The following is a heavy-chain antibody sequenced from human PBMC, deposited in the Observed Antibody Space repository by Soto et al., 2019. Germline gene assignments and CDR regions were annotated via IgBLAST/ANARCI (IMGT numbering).Heavy chain of an antibody. CDR1: GGSISSSY. CDR3: ARTYGSGNWFDP. D-gene: IGHD3-10*01. J-gene: IGHJ5*02. V-gene: IGHV4-59*01. CDR2: LYHSGST. Sequence: QVQLQESGPGLVKPSETLSLTCTVSGGSISSSYWSWIRQPPGKGLEWIGYLYHSGSTNYNPSLRSRVSISVDTSKNKFTQTLSSVTASDTAVYYCARTYGSGNWFDPWGQGTLVTVSS.